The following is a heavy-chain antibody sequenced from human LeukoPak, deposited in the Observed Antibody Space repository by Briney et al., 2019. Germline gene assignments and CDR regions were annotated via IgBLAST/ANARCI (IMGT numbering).Heavy chain of an antibody. V-gene: IGHV3-33*01. D-gene: IGHD2-15*01. CDR3: ATDRATQYFDY. CDR2: IWYDGSNK. CDR1: GITFRSYG. Sequence: GRSLRLSCAASGITFRSYGMHWVRQAPGEGLEWVAFIWYDGSNKYYADSVKGRFTISRDNSRNTLFLQMNSLRAEDTAVYYCATDRATQYFDYWGQGTLVSVSS. J-gene: IGHJ4*02.